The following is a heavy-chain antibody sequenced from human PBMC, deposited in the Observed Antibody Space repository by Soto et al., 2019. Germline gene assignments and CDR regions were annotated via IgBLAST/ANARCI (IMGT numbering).Heavy chain of an antibody. CDR3: TRDQGSVVVAAIVTVGNWFDP. CDR2: IRSKAYGGTT. CDR1: GFTFGDYA. Sequence: GGSLRLSCTASGFTFGDYAMSWFRQAPGKGLEWVGFIRSKAYGGTTEYAASVKGRFTISRDDSKSIAYLQMNSLKTEDTAVYYCTRDQGSVVVAAIVTVGNWFDPWGQGTLVTVSS. V-gene: IGHV3-49*03. J-gene: IGHJ5*02. D-gene: IGHD2-15*01.